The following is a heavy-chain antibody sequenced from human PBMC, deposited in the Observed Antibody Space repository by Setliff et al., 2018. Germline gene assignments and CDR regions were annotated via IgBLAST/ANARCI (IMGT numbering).Heavy chain of an antibody. V-gene: IGHV3-48*01. CDR2: ISSSSSTI. CDR3: ARSYNFWSGPALDV. CDR1: GFTFSSHS. D-gene: IGHD3-3*01. Sequence: PGGSLRLSCAASGFTFSSHSMNWVRQAPGKGLEWVSDISSSSSTIYYADSVKGRFTISRDNAQNSLYLQMNSLRAEDTAVYYCARSYNFWSGPALDVWGKGTTVTVSS. J-gene: IGHJ6*04.